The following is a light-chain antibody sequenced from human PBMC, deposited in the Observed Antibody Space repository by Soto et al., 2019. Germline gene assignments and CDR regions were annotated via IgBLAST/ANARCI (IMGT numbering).Light chain of an antibody. CDR2: SAS. J-gene: IGKJ4*01. CDR1: QSISNY. V-gene: IGKV1-39*01. Sequence: DIQMTQSPSSLSASVGDRVTITCRASQSISNYLIWYQQKPGKAPKLLIYSASNLQSGVPSRFSGRGSVTDFPLNITSLQPEDFATYYCLQTYSTPLTFGGGTNVEIK. CDR3: LQTYSTPLT.